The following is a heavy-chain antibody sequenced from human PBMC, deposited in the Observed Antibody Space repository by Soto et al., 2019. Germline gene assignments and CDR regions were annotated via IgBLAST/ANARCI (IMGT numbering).Heavy chain of an antibody. CDR3: VKDINYVNYYGEFDY. CDR2: INWNSGSI. V-gene: IGHV3-9*01. CDR1: GFTFDDYA. Sequence: GGSLRLSCAASGFTFDDYAMHWVRQPPGKGLEWVSGINWNSGSIGYADSVKGRFTISRXXAXXXXXXXXXSLRAEDTALYYCVKDINYVNYYGEFDYWGQGALVTVSS. D-gene: IGHD4-17*01. J-gene: IGHJ4*02.